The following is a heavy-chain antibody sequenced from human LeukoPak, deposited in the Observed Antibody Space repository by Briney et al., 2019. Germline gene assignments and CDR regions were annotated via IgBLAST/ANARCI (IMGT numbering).Heavy chain of an antibody. CDR1: GFTFSSYE. CDR3: AREGSGYCSGGSCYDLSFGWFDP. J-gene: IGHJ5*02. Sequence: PGGSLRLSCAASGFTFSSYEMNWVRQAPGKGLEWVSYISSSGSTIYYADSVKGRFTISRDNAKNSLYLQMNSLRAEDTAVYYCAREGSGYCSGGSCYDLSFGWFDPWGQGTLVTVSS. V-gene: IGHV3-48*03. CDR2: ISSSGSTI. D-gene: IGHD2-15*01.